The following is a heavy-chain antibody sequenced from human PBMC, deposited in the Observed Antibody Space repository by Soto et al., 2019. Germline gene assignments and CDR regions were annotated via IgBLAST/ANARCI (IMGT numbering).Heavy chain of an antibody. J-gene: IGHJ4*02. CDR1: GFTFSNAW. Sequence: EVQLVESGGGLVKPGGSLRLSCAASGFTFSNAWMSWVRQAPGKGLEWVGRIKSKTDGGTTDYAAPVKGRFTISRDDSKNTLYLQMNRLKTEDTAVYDCTKVFDYGDYADYWGQGTLVTVFS. CDR2: IKSKTDGGTT. D-gene: IGHD4-17*01. V-gene: IGHV3-15*01. CDR3: TKVFDYGDYADY.